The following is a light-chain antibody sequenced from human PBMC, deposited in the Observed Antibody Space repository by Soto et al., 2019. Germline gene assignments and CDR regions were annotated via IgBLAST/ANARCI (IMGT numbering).Light chain of an antibody. CDR2: EVT. CDR1: SSDVGGYNY. V-gene: IGLV2-14*01. J-gene: IGLJ3*02. Sequence: QSALTQPASVSGSPGQSISISCTGTSSDVGGYNYVSWYQQHPGKAPKLIIYEVTNRPPGVSNRFSGSKSGNTASLTISGLQAEDEADYYCNSYRSGTTLVFGGGTKVTVL. CDR3: NSYRSGTTLV.